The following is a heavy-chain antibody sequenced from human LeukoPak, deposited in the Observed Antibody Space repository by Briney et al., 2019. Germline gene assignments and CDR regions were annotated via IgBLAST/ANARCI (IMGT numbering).Heavy chain of an antibody. CDR1: GGTFSSYA. CDR3: AREENDSSSNY. CDR2: IIPIFGTA. J-gene: IGHJ4*02. D-gene: IGHD6-6*01. V-gene: IGHV1-69*06. Sequence: SVKVSCKASGGTFSSYAISWVRQAPGQGLVWMGRIIPIFGTANYAQKFQGRVTITADKSTSTAYMELSSLRSEDTAVYYCAREENDSSSNYWGQGTLVTVSS.